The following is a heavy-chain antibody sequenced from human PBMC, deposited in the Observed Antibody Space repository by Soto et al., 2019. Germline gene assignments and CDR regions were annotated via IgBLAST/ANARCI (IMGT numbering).Heavy chain of an antibody. CDR2: ISPFNGNI. CDR1: GYTFRNYG. V-gene: IGHV1-18*01. CDR3: AKEEDSQTLDY. Sequence: ASVKVSCKASGYTFRNYGISWVRQAPGQGLEWMGWISPFNGNIKYGQKFQGRVTMTTDTSTSIAYMELTSLRSDDTAVYYCAKEEDSQTLDYWGQGTLVTVSS. J-gene: IGHJ4*02.